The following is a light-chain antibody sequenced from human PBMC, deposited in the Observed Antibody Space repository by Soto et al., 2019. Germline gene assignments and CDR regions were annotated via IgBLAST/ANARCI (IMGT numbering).Light chain of an antibody. CDR3: QQYIDWPPRYT. CDR1: QSVNSN. CDR2: GVS. J-gene: IGKJ2*01. V-gene: IGKV3-15*01. Sequence: EVEMTQSPATLSVSPGEGATLSCRASQSVNSNLAWYQQRPGQAPRLLIYGVSTRATGIPARFSGSGSGTEFTLTISSLQSEDFAIYYCQQYIDWPPRYTFGQGTKLEIK.